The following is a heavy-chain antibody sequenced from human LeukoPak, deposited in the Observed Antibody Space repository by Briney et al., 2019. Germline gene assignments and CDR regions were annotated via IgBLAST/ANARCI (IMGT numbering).Heavy chain of an antibody. Sequence: SETLSLTCTVSGGSISSYYWSWIRPPPGKGLEWIGYIYYTGSTDYTPSLRRRVTIAVDTSKHQLSLTLHSVAAALAGVHHCARVRDDFWSGYYRHPFHPWGQGTLVTVSS. CDR1: GGSISSYY. CDR3: ARVRDDFWSGYYRHPFHP. CDR2: IYYTGST. J-gene: IGHJ5*02. D-gene: IGHD3-3*01. V-gene: IGHV4-59*01.